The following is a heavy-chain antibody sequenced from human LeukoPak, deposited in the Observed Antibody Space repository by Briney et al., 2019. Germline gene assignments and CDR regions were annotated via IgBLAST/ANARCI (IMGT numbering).Heavy chain of an antibody. V-gene: IGHV3-23*01. J-gene: IGHJ4*02. CDR1: GFTFSSYG. D-gene: IGHD1-26*01. CDR3: TRQYSGSYYDY. Sequence: SGGSLRLSCAASGFTFSSYGMSWVRQAPGKGLEWVSAISGSGGSTYYADSVKGRFTISRDNSKNTLYLQMNSLKTEDTAVYYCTRQYSGSYYDYWGQGTLVTVSS. CDR2: ISGSGGST.